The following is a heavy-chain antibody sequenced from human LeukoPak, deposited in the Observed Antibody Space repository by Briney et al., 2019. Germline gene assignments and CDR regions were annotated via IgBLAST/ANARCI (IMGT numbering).Heavy chain of an antibody. CDR2: IWYDGSNK. CDR3: AKDPSYCSSTSCSGYMDV. CDR1: GFTFSGYG. D-gene: IGHD2-2*01. J-gene: IGHJ6*03. Sequence: GRSLRLSCAASGFTFSGYGMHWVRQAPGKGLEWVAVIWYDGSNKYYADSVKGRFTISRDNSKNTLYLQMNSLRAEDTAMYYCAKDPSYCSSTSCSGYMDVWGKGTTVTVSS. V-gene: IGHV3-33*06.